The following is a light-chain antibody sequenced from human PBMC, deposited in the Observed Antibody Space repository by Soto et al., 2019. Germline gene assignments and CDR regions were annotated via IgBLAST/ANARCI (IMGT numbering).Light chain of an antibody. Sequence: EIVLTQSPGTLSLSPGERVTLSCRASQTVTSSYLGWYQQKPGQAPRLLIYGASSRATGVPDRFSGSGSGTDFTLTISRLEPEDIAVYYCQQDGGSPFTFGPGTKVDIK. CDR3: QQDGGSPFT. J-gene: IGKJ3*01. CDR1: QTVTSSY. CDR2: GAS. V-gene: IGKV3-20*01.